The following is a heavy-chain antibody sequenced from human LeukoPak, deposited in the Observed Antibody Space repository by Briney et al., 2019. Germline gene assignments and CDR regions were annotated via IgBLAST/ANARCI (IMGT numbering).Heavy chain of an antibody. CDR2: IHHSEST. Sequence: PSETLSLTCAVSGDSISSNYWWTWVRQPPGKGLEWIGEIHHSESTNFNPSLKSRVTISVDKSKNHFSLSLTSVSAADTAVYYCARVTRGVLWFGELSRSTHYYYYYMDVWGKGTTVTVSS. D-gene: IGHD3-10*01. CDR3: ARVTRGVLWFGELSRSTHYYYYYMDV. V-gene: IGHV4-4*02. CDR1: GDSISSNYW. J-gene: IGHJ6*03.